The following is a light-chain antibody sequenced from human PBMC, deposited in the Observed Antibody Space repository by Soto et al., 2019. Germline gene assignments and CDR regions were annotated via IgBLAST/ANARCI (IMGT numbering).Light chain of an antibody. CDR2: LAS. CDR1: PSLLQSNGNIH. CDR3: LQAAQSPLT. J-gene: IGKJ5*01. Sequence: DLVLTQSPLSLPVTPGEPVSISCRSSPSLLQSNGNIHVDWYLQRPGQSPQLLLYLASSRASGVPDRFSGSGSGTEFSLEISRVEAEDVGVYYCLQAAQSPLTFGQGTRLEIK. V-gene: IGKV2-28*01.